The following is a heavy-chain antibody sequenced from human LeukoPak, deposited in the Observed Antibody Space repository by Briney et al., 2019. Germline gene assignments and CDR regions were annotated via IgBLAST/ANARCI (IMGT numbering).Heavy chain of an antibody. J-gene: IGHJ6*02. V-gene: IGHV3-30*03. D-gene: IGHD2-21*02. CDR3: AIGGDLIYYYYGMDV. Sequence: GGSLRLSCAASGFTFDSYGMQWVRQAPGRGLEWVAVISYDGSNKIYADSVKGRFTISRDNSKNTLYLQMNSLRAEDTAVYYCAIGGDLIYYYYGMDVWGQGTTVTVSS. CDR2: ISYDGSNK. CDR1: GFTFDSYG.